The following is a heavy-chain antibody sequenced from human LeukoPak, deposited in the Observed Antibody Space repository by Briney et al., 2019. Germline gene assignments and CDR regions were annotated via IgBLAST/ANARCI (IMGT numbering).Heavy chain of an antibody. CDR3: ARRGTLGYSSPADY. J-gene: IGHJ4*02. V-gene: IGHV4-39*01. Sequence: WVRQPPGKGLEWIGSIYYSGSTYYNPSLKSRVTISVDTSKNQFSLKLSSVTAADTAVYYCARRGTLGYSSPADYWGQGTLVTVSS. D-gene: IGHD6-13*01. CDR2: IYYSGST.